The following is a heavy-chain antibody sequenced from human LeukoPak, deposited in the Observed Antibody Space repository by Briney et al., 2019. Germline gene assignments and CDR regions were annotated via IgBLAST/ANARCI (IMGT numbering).Heavy chain of an antibody. CDR2: IYYSGST. J-gene: IGHJ4*02. CDR3: ARSGTYCGGDCFGY. CDR1: GGSISRYY. D-gene: IGHD2-21*01. V-gene: IGHV4-59*08. Sequence: SETLSLTCTVSGGSISRYYWSWIRQPPGKGLGWIGYIYYSGSTNYNPPLKSRVTISVDTSKNQFSLKLSSVTAADTAVYYCARSGTYCGGDCFGYWGQGTLVTVSS.